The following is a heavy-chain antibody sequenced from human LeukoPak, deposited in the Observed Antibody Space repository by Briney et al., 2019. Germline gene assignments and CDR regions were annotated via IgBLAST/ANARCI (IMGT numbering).Heavy chain of an antibody. CDR1: GYTFTSYA. J-gene: IGHJ6*04. Sequence: ASVKVSCKASGYTFTSYAMHWVRQAPGQRLEWMGWINAGNGNTKYSQRFQGRVTITRDTSASTAYMELSSLRSVDTAVYYCARGRPIVVVPAAINYYYAMDVWGKGTTVTVSS. V-gene: IGHV1-3*01. D-gene: IGHD2-2*02. CDR2: INAGNGNT. CDR3: ARGRPIVVVPAAINYYYAMDV.